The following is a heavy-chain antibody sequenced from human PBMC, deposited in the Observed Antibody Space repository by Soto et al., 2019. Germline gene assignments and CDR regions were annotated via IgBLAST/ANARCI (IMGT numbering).Heavy chain of an antibody. CDR1: GGTFSSYA. D-gene: IGHD2-2*01. CDR3: ASNRREKAEVVPAAAYYYYGMDV. Sequence: ASVKVSCKASGGTFSSYAISWVRQAPGQGLEWMGGIIPIFGTANYAQKFQGRVTITADESTSTAYMELSSLRSEDTAVYYCASNRREKAEVVPAAAYYYYGMDVWGQGTTVTVSS. CDR2: IIPIFGTA. J-gene: IGHJ6*02. V-gene: IGHV1-69*13.